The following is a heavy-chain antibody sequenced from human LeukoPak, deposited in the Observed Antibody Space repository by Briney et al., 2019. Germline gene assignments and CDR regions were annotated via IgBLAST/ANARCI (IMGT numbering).Heavy chain of an antibody. CDR3: ATMVRGVIKPYFDY. J-gene: IGHJ4*02. Sequence: GGSLRLSCAASGFTFSSYAMSWVRQAPGKGLEWVSAISGSGGSTYYADSVKGQFTISRDNSKNTLYLQMNSLRAEDTAVYYCATMVRGVIKPYFDYWGQGTLVTVSS. D-gene: IGHD3-10*01. CDR2: ISGSGGST. V-gene: IGHV3-23*01. CDR1: GFTFSSYA.